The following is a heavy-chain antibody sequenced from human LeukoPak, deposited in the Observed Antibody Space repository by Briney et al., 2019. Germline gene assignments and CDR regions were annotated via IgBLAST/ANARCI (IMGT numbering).Heavy chain of an antibody. CDR3: ARELGSDYGGYSP. D-gene: IGHD4-23*01. CDR1: GGSMRSDSSF. Sequence: SETLSLTCTVSGGSMRSDSSFWSWIRQPAGKGLEWIGRIYATGNTNYNPSLERRVTISVDTSKNQFSLELTSVTAADTAVYYCARELGSDYGGYSPWGQGTLVTVSS. CDR2: IYATGNT. J-gene: IGHJ5*02. V-gene: IGHV4-61*02.